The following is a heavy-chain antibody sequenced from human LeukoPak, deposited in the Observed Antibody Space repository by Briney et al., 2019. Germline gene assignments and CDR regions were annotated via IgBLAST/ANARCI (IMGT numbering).Heavy chain of an antibody. D-gene: IGHD6-13*01. CDR2: ISWNSGSI. Sequence: PGGSLRLSXAASGFTFDDYAMHWVRQAPGKGLEWVSGISWNSGSIGYADSVKGRFTISRDNAKNSLYLQMNSLRAEDMALYYCAKGMSSSWYNPLDYWGQGTLVTVSS. J-gene: IGHJ4*02. CDR3: AKGMSSSWYNPLDY. V-gene: IGHV3-9*03. CDR1: GFTFDDYA.